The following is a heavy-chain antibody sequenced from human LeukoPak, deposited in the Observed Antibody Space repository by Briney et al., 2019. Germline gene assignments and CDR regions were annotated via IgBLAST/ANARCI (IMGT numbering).Heavy chain of an antibody. Sequence: PSETLSLTCTVSGVSISDYYWSWIRQPPGKGLEWIGRFYIRGNTMYNPSLNSRVTMSLDTSQSQFSLKLRSVTAADTAVYYCARLMPYGTREYFFDHWGRGTLVAVSS. CDR1: GVSISDYY. CDR3: ARLMPYGTREYFFDH. CDR2: FYIRGNT. D-gene: IGHD2-8*01. J-gene: IGHJ4*02. V-gene: IGHV4-4*07.